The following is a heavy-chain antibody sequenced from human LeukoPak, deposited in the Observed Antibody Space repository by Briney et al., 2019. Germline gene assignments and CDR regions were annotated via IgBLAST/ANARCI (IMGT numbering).Heavy chain of an antibody. CDR1: GFTFSNYA. CDR3: ARDGRLGEDFDY. J-gene: IGHJ4*02. V-gene: IGHV3-23*01. D-gene: IGHD3-16*01. Sequence: GGSLRLSCVGSGFTFSNYAMTWVRQAPGQGLDWVSGISDSGVTPYYADSVKGRFTISRDNSKNTLYLQMNSLRAEDTAVYYCARDGRLGEDFDYWGQGTLVTVSS. CDR2: ISDSGVTP.